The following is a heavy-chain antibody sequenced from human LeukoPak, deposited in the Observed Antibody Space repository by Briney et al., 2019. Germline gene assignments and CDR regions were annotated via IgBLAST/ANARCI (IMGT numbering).Heavy chain of an antibody. CDR3: ARYIVVVVAATGTSDY. Sequence: PSETLSLTCTVSGGSVSSGSYYWSWIRQPPGKGLEWIGYIYYSGSTNYNPSLKSRVTISVDTSKNQFSLKLSSVTAADTAVYYCARYIVVVVAATGTSDYWGQGTLVTVSS. CDR2: IYYSGST. CDR1: GGSVSSGSYY. D-gene: IGHD2-15*01. J-gene: IGHJ4*02. V-gene: IGHV4-61*01.